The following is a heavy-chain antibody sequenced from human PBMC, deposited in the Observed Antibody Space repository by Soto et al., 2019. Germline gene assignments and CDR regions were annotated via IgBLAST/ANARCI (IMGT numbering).Heavy chain of an antibody. CDR3: ARARLRAVYAFDF. D-gene: IGHD4-17*01. Sequence: TLSLTCTLSGVSITSGAYYWTWVRQHPGKGLEWIGYIYYNGNTYFSPSLKSRLTISIDTSKNQFSLKLSSVTAADTAMYYCARARLRAVYAFDFWGQGTMVTVSS. V-gene: IGHV4-31*03. J-gene: IGHJ3*01. CDR2: IYYNGNT. CDR1: GVSITSGAYY.